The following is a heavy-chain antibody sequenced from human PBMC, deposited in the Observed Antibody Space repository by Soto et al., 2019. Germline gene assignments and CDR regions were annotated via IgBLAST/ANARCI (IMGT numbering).Heavy chain of an antibody. Sequence: GGSLRLSCAASGFTVSSNCMSWVRQAPGKGLEWVSVIYSGGSTYYADSVKGRFTISRDNSKNTLYLQMNSLRAEDTAVYYCARALLGDFWSGYYWGGMDVWGQGTTVTVSS. V-gene: IGHV3-53*01. CDR3: ARALLGDFWSGYYWGGMDV. J-gene: IGHJ6*02. D-gene: IGHD3-3*01. CDR2: IYSGGST. CDR1: GFTVSSNC.